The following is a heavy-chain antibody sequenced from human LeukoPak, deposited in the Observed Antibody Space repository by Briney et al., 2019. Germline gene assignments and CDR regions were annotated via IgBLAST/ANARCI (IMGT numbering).Heavy chain of an antibody. CDR2: IKQDGSEK. J-gene: IGHJ4*02. CDR3: ASHRGDY. Sequence: TGGSLRLSCAASGFTFNRNVMSWVRQAPGKGLEWVANIKQDGSEKYYVDSVKGRFTISRDNAKNSLYLQMNSLRADDTAVYYCASHRGDYWGQGTLVTVSS. V-gene: IGHV3-7*01. CDR1: GFTFNRNV.